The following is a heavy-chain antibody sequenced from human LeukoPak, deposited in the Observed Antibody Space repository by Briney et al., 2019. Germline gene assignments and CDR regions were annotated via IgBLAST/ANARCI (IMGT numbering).Heavy chain of an antibody. CDR3: ARGDRGARDTNPWAKYYFDY. J-gene: IGHJ4*02. V-gene: IGHV4-34*01. CDR1: GGSFSGYY. D-gene: IGHD2-8*01. CDR2: INHSGST. Sequence: MTSETLSLTCAVYGGSFSGYYWSWIRQPPGKGLEWIGEINHSGSTNYNPSLKSRVTISVDTSKNQFSPKLSSVTAADTAVYYCARGDRGARDTNPWAKYYFDYWGQGTLVTVSS.